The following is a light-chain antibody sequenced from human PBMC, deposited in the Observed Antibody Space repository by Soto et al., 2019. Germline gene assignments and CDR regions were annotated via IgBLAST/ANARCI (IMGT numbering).Light chain of an antibody. CDR3: QQRSNWPLS. CDR2: DAS. J-gene: IGKJ3*01. CDR1: QSVSSY. V-gene: IGKV3-11*01. Sequence: EIVLTQSPATLSLSPGERATLSCRASQSVSSYLAWYQQKPGQAPRLLIYDASNRATGIPARFSGSGSGTDFTLPISSLGPEDFAVYYCQQRSNWPLSFGPGTKVDIK.